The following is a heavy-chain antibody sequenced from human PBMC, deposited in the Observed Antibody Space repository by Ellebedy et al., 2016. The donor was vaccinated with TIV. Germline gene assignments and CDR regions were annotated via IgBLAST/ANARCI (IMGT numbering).Heavy chain of an antibody. V-gene: IGHV1-69*04. CDR3: ARDLPDSSGFYYFDY. J-gene: IGHJ4*02. CDR2: IIPILGIA. CDR1: GGTFSSYA. D-gene: IGHD6-19*01. Sequence: AASVKVSCKASGGTFSSYAISWVRQAPGQGLEWMGRIIPILGIANYAQKFQGRVTITADKSTSTAYMELSSLRSEDTAVYYCARDLPDSSGFYYFDYWGQGTLVTVSS.